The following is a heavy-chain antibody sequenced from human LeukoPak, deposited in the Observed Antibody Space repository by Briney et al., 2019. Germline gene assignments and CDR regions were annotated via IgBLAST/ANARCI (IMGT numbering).Heavy chain of an antibody. V-gene: IGHV3-74*01. CDR3: ARGTTGTTAEFDY. CDR1: GFSLSGCC. Sequence: GGSLRLSCAASGFSLSGCCVHWVPQAPRKGLGRVSRINSDGSSTSYADSVKGRFTISRDNAKNTLYLQMNSLRAEDTAVYYCARGTTGTTAEFDYWGQGTLVTVSS. J-gene: IGHJ4*02. D-gene: IGHD1-1*01. CDR2: INSDGSST.